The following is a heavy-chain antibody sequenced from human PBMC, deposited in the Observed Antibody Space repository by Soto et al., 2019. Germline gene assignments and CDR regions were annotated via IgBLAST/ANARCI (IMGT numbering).Heavy chain of an antibody. CDR2: IIPIFGTA. Sequence: QVQLVQSGAEVKKPGSSVKVSCKASGGTFSSYAISWVRQAPGQGLEWMGGIIPIFGTANYAQKFQGRVTITADESTSTAYMELSRLRAEDTAWYYCARGPTDYYDSLTAFDIWGQGTMVTVSS. D-gene: IGHD3-22*01. J-gene: IGHJ3*02. V-gene: IGHV1-69*01. CDR1: GGTFSSYA. CDR3: ARGPTDYYDSLTAFDI.